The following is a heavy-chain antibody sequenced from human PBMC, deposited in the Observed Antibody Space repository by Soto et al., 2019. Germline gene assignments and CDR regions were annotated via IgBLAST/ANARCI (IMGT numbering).Heavy chain of an antibody. V-gene: IGHV1-18*04. CDR2: ISVYNGRT. D-gene: IGHD2-21*01. J-gene: IGHJ4*01. CDR1: GYTFENYG. Sequence: ASVNGSCKTSGYTFENYGITWVRQAPGQGLEWMGWISVYNGRTKSAQKFQGRVTLTTETSTNPAYLEMRSLSSDDTAVYPCATTSCLVFAPTGYFYCWG. CDR3: ATTSCLVFAPTGYFYC.